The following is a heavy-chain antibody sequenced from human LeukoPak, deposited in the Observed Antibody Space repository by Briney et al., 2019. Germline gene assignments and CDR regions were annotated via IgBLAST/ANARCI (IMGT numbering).Heavy chain of an antibody. J-gene: IGHJ4*01. Sequence: ASLKLSCKVSGYTLTNLSMHWVRQAPGKGLEWVAGFDTDDGETFYAQKFQGRVTMTEDTSTDTAYLELSSLRSEDTAVYYCATGVKVQGVIGIGYFDY. CDR3: ATGVKVQGVIGIGYFDY. V-gene: IGHV1-24*01. D-gene: IGHD3-10*01. CDR2: FDTDDGET. CDR1: GYTLTNLS.